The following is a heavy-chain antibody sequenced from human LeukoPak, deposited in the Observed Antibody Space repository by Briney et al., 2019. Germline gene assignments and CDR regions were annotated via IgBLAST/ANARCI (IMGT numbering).Heavy chain of an antibody. CDR1: GFTFSSYW. D-gene: IGHD6-25*01. Sequence: GGSLRLSCAASGFTFSSYWMSWVRQAPGKGPECVANIKQDGSEKYYVDSVRGRFTLSRDNAKNSLYLQMNSLRVEDTAVYYCATSAARAIESWGQGILVTVSS. CDR2: IKQDGSEK. CDR3: ATSAARAIES. J-gene: IGHJ4*02. V-gene: IGHV3-7*01.